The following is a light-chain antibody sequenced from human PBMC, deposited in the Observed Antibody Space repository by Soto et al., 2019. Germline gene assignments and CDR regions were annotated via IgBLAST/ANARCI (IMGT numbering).Light chain of an antibody. Sequence: EVLLTQSPGPLSLSPGERATLSCRASQSVTSSYLAWYQQKPGQAPRLLIYGASSRATGIPDRFSGSGSGTDFTLTISRLEPEDFAVYYCQQYESSPWTFGRGTKVDI. CDR3: QQYESSPWT. V-gene: IGKV3-20*01. CDR2: GAS. J-gene: IGKJ1*01. CDR1: QSVTSSY.